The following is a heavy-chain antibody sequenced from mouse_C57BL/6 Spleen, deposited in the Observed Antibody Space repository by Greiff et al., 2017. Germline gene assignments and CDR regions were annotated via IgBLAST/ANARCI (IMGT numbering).Heavy chain of an antibody. CDR3: ARIYDGYDDWFAY. Sequence: VQLQQSGPGLVKPSQSLSLTCSVTGYSITSGYYWNWIRQFPGNKLEWMGYISYDGSNNYNPSLKNLISITRDTSKNQYFLKLNFVTTEDTATYCCARIYDGYDDWFAYWGQGTLVTVSA. CDR1: GYSITSGYY. CDR2: ISYDGSN. V-gene: IGHV3-6*01. J-gene: IGHJ3*01. D-gene: IGHD2-2*01.